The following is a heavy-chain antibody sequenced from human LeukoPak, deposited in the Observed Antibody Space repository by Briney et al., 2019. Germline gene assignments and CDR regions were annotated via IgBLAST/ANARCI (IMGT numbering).Heavy chain of an antibody. CDR1: GFTFSSYG. V-gene: IGHV3-33*01. D-gene: IGHD2-15*01. J-gene: IGHJ3*02. Sequence: GRSLRLSCAASGFTFSSYGMHWVRQAPGKGLEWVAVIWYDGSNKYYADSVKGRFTISRDNSKNTLYLQMNSLRAEDTAVYYCARVVYCSGGSCQVFAFDIWGQGTMVTVSS. CDR2: IWYDGSNK. CDR3: ARVVYCSGGSCQVFAFDI.